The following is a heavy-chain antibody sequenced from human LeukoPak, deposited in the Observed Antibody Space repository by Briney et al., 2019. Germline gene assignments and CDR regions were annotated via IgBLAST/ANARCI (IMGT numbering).Heavy chain of an antibody. V-gene: IGHV4-4*07. D-gene: IGHD6-19*01. Sequence: NSSETLSLTCTVSGGSITSYYWSWIRQPAGKGPEWIGRIYASGSTNYNPSLKSRVTMSADTSKNQFSLRLNSVTAADTAVYYCARGDRAVAGAWGWFDPWGQGTLVTVSS. J-gene: IGHJ5*02. CDR2: IYASGST. CDR3: ARGDRAVAGAWGWFDP. CDR1: GGSITSYY.